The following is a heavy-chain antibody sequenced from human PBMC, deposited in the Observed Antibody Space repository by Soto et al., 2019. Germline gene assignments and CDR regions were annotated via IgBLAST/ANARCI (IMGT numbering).Heavy chain of an antibody. J-gene: IGHJ4*02. D-gene: IGHD1-1*01. V-gene: IGHV3-23*01. CDR2: ISGSGGST. Sequence: AISGSGGSTYYADSVKGRFTISRDNSKNTLYLQMNSLRAEDTAVYYCAKRSLEPQPIDYWGQGTLVTVSS. CDR3: AKRSLEPQPIDY.